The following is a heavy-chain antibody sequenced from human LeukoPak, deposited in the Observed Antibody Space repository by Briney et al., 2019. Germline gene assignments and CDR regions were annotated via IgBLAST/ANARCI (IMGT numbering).Heavy chain of an antibody. Sequence: ASVKVSCKASGDTFTRDSLQWVRQAPGQGLEWMGIINPSGGRTNNAQQFQGRVTMTRDTSTSTVYMQLSSLRSEDTAVYYCARDLAIAAAPYGMDVWGQGTTVTVSS. CDR3: ARDLAIAAAPYGMDV. V-gene: IGHV1-46*01. CDR2: INPSGGRT. J-gene: IGHJ6*02. CDR1: GDTFTRDS. D-gene: IGHD6-13*01.